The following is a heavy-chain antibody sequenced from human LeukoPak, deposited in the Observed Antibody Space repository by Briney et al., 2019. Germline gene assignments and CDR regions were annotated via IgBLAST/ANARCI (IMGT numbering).Heavy chain of an antibody. V-gene: IGHV4-30-2*01. CDR3: ARRGYSYGSEFDY. CDR1: GGSISSGGYS. CDR2: IYHSGST. J-gene: IGHJ4*02. Sequence: SETLSLTCAVSGGSISSGGYSWSWIRQPPGRGLEWIGYIYHSGSTYYNPSLKSRVTISVDRSKNQFSLKLSSVTAADTAVYYCARRGYSYGSEFDYWGQGTLVTVSS. D-gene: IGHD5-18*01.